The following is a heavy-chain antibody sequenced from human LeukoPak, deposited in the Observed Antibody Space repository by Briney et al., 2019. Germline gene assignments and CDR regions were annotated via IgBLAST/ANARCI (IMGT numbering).Heavy chain of an antibody. Sequence: PSETLSLTCTVSGGSIISSSASYWGWIRQPPGKGLEWIGTIYYSGRTSYNPSLQSRLTISVDTSKNQFSLKMTSVTAADTAVYFCARDQRLPGVWEDNWFDPWGQGTLVTVSA. CDR2: IYYSGRT. V-gene: IGHV4-39*07. J-gene: IGHJ5*02. CDR3: ARDQRLPGVWEDNWFDP. CDR1: GGSIISSSASY. D-gene: IGHD6-25*01.